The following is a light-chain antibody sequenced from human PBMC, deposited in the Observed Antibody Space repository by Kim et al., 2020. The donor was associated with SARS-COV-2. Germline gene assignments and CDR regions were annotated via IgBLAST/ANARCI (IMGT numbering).Light chain of an antibody. CDR1: QSVAYNPNNKNY. CDR2: WAS. J-gene: IGKJ4*01. Sequence: ATINCKSRQSVAYNPNNKNYLAWYQQKPEQPPKLLIYWASTRESGVPDRFSGSGSGTDFGLTISSLQAEDVAVYYCQQYYGTPLTFGGGTKVEIK. CDR3: QQYYGTPLT. V-gene: IGKV4-1*01.